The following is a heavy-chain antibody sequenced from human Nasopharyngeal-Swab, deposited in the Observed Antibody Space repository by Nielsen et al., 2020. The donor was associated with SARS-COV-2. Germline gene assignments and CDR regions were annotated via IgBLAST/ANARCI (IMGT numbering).Heavy chain of an antibody. CDR2: VNEDGSRT. V-gene: IGHV3-74*01. Sequence: GESLKISCVASGVIFSDYWMHWVRQAPGKGLVWVSRVNEDGSRTDYADSVRGRFTIFRDNAKNTLYLQMNSLRVEDTAVYYCVKHQGSSSDQWGQGTLVTVSS. CDR1: GVIFSDYW. CDR3: VKHQGSSSDQ. J-gene: IGHJ4*02.